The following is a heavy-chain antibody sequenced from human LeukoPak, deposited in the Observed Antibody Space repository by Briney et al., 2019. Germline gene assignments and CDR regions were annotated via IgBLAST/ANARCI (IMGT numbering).Heavy chain of an antibody. CDR2: ITGSGDVT. D-gene: IGHD3-10*01. J-gene: IGHJ5*02. V-gene: IGHV3-23*01. CDR3: ARDRRGNGSGSYMLS. Sequence: QPGGSLRLSCVGSGFTFSSFAMNWVRQAPGKELQWLSAITGSGDVTYYAASVKGRFTISRDNSKNTSYLQMNSLRAEDTAVYYCARDRRGNGSGSYMLSWGQGTLVTVSS. CDR1: GFTFSSFA.